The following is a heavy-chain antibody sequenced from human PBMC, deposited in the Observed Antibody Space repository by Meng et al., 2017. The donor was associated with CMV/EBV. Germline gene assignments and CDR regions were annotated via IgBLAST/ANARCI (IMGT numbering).Heavy chain of an antibody. D-gene: IGHD3-3*01. CDR2: ISYDGSNK. CDR3: ARAPYYDFWSGYDY. V-gene: IGHV3-30-3*01. CDR1: GFTFSSYA. J-gene: IGHJ4*02. Sequence: QVQLVESGXGVVQPXRSLRICCAGSGFTFSSYAWHWVRQAPGKGLGWVAVISYDGSNKYYADSVKGRFTISRDNSKNTLYLQMNSLRAEDTAVYYCARAPYYDFWSGYDYWGQGTLGTVSS.